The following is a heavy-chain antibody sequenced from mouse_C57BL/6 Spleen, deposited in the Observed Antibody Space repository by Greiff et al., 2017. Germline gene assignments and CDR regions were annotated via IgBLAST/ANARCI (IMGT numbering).Heavy chain of an antibody. CDR3: TAVRVTTPCAY. Sequence: VQLQQSGAELVRPGASVKLSCTASGFNFTDDYMHWVKQRPEQGLEWIGWIDPENGDTENASKFQGKATITADTSSTTAYLQLSSLTSEDSAVYCCTAVRVTTPCAYWGQGTLVTVSA. CDR1: GFNFTDDY. J-gene: IGHJ3*01. CDR2: IDPENGDT. V-gene: IGHV14-4*01. D-gene: IGHD2-1*01.